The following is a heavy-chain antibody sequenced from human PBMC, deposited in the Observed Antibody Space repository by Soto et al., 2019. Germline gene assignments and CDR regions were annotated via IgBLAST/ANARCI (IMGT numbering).Heavy chain of an antibody. CDR1: GGSISRYY. D-gene: IGHD1-26*01. J-gene: IGHJ3*01. CDR2: IYDSGST. V-gene: IGHV4-59*01. Sequence: SETLSLPCTVSGGSISRYYWSWVRQPPGKGLEWIGYIYDSGSTNYNPSLKSRVTISVDTSKNQFSLKLSSVTAADTAVYYCARRSGSYAFDVWGQGTMVTVSS. CDR3: ARRSGSYAFDV.